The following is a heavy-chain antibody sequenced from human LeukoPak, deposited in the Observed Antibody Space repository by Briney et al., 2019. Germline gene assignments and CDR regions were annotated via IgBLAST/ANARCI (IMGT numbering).Heavy chain of an antibody. D-gene: IGHD6-6*01. Sequence: GGSLRLSCAASGFTFDDYTMHWVRQAPGKGLEWVSLISWDGGSTYYADPVKGRFTISRDNSKNSLYLQMNSLRTEDTALYYCATRSSSSDKGAFDIWGQGTMVTVSS. CDR1: GFTFDDYT. CDR3: ATRSSSSDKGAFDI. CDR2: ISWDGGST. J-gene: IGHJ3*02. V-gene: IGHV3-43*01.